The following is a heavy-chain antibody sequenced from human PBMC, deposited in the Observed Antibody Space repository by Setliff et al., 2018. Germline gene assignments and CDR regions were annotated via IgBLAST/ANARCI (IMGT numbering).Heavy chain of an antibody. CDR3: ARGTDYHGSGSYWAKDV. CDR1: GYNFITTG. V-gene: IGHV1-2*02. Sequence: ASVKVSCKTSGYNFITTGISWVRQAPGQGLEWMGWINPNNGDTKSAQKFQGRLTMTRDTSISTAYMELSSLRSDDTAVYYCARGTDYHGSGSYWAKDVWGEGTTVTVSS. D-gene: IGHD3-10*01. J-gene: IGHJ6*04. CDR2: INPNNGDT.